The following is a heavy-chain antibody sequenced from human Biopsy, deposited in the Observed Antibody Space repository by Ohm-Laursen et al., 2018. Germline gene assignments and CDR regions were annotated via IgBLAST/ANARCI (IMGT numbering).Heavy chain of an antibody. Sequence: LRLSCSASGFTFSDYYWSWIRQPPGKGLEWIGEINHSGSTNNNPSLKSRVTISVDTSKNQFSLKVSSVTAADTAVYYCARGRGYCGGDCYPTYYYNYGMDVWGQGTTVTVSS. D-gene: IGHD2-21*02. CDR3: ARGRGYCGGDCYPTYYYNYGMDV. J-gene: IGHJ6*02. CDR1: GFTFSDYY. CDR2: INHSGST. V-gene: IGHV4-34*01.